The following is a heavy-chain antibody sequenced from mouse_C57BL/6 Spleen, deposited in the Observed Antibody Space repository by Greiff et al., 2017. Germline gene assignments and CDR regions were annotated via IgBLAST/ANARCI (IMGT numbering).Heavy chain of an antibody. V-gene: IGHV1-63*01. CDR3: ARSITTVAYYFDY. D-gene: IGHD1-1*01. CDR2: IYPGGGYT. J-gene: IGHJ2*01. CDR1: GYTFTNYW. Sequence: VQLQQSRAELVRPGTSVKMSCKASGYTFTNYWIGWAKQRPGHGLEWIGDIYPGGGYTNYNEKFKGKATLTADKSSSTAYMQFSSLTSEDSAIYYCARSITTVAYYFDYWGQGTTLTVSS.